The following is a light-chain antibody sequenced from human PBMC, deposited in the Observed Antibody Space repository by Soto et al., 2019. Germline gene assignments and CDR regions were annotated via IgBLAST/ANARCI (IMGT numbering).Light chain of an antibody. J-gene: IGKJ1*01. CDR1: QSLVHNDGNTY. CDR2: KIS. V-gene: IGKV2-24*01. Sequence: VMTQTPLSSAVTLGQPASISCRSSQSLVHNDGNTYLTWFQQRPGQPPRLLLYKISNRFSGVPDRFSGSGAGTDFTLKISRVGVEDGGVYYCMQATQYPWTFGQGTKVEIK. CDR3: MQATQYPWT.